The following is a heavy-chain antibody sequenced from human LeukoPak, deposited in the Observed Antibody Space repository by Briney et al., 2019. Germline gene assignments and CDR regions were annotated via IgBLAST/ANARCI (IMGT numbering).Heavy chain of an antibody. CDR2: IHSGGST. CDR3: ARVRYIVVVPAIRPFAAGWFDP. D-gene: IGHD2-21*02. V-gene: IGHV3-66*01. CDR1: GFTVSSNY. Sequence: PGGSLRLSCAASGFTVSSNYMNWLRQAPGKGLEWVSVIHSGGSTYYADSVKGRFTISRDNSKNTLYLQMNSLRAEDTAVYYCARVRYIVVVPAIRPFAAGWFDPWGQGTLVTVSS. J-gene: IGHJ5*02.